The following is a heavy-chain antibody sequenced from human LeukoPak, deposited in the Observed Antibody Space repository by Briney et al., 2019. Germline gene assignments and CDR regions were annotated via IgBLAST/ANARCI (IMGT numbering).Heavy chain of an antibody. D-gene: IGHD2-2*01. CDR1: GFTFSSYA. V-gene: IGHV3-23*01. CDR2: ISGSDGST. Sequence: GGSLRLSCAASGFTFSSYAMTWVRQAPDKGLEWVSAISGSDGSTYYADSAKGRFTISRDDSQNTLYLQMNSLSAEDTAVYYCAKVETSGGANCYALDYWGQGTLVTVSS. CDR3: AKVETSGGANCYALDY. J-gene: IGHJ4*02.